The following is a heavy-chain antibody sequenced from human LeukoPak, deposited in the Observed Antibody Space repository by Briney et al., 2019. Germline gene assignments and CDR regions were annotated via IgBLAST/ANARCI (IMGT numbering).Heavy chain of an antibody. CDR2: ISSSSSYI. D-gene: IGHD5-18*01. V-gene: IGHV3-21*01. CDR1: GFTFSSYS. J-gene: IGHJ5*02. CDR3: ASSYHLQGSHWFDP. Sequence: PGGSLRLSCAASGFTFSSYSMNWVRQAPGKGLEWVSSISSSSSYIYYADSVKGRFTISRDNAKNSLYLQMNSLRAEDTAVYYCASSYHLQGSHWFDPWGQGTLVTVSS.